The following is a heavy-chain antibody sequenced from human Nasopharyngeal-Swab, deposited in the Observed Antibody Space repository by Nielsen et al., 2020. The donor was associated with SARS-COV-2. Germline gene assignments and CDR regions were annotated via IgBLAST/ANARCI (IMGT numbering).Heavy chain of an antibody. CDR3: ARVSGGLDY. Sequence: PETLSLTCAVYGGSFSGYYWSWIRQPPGKGLEWIGEINHSGSTNYNPSLKSRVTISVATSKNQFSLKLNSVTAADTAVYYCARVSGGLDYWGQGTLVTVSS. D-gene: IGHD1-1*01. CDR1: GGSFSGYY. CDR2: INHSGST. V-gene: IGHV4-34*01. J-gene: IGHJ4*02.